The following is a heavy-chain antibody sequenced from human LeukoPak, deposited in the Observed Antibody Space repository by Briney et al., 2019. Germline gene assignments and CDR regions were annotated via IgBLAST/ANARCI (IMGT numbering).Heavy chain of an antibody. CDR1: GFTFSDYY. CDR2: INPTSGYT. J-gene: IGHJ3*02. V-gene: IGHV3-11*03. Sequence: PGGSLRLSCAASGFTFSDYYMSWIRQAPGKGLEWLSYINPTSGYTPYADSVRGRFTISRDNAKNSLYLQMNSLRAEDAAVYYCAKCGTTCYANAFYIWGQGTVVTVSS. CDR3: AKCGTTCYANAFYI. D-gene: IGHD2-2*01.